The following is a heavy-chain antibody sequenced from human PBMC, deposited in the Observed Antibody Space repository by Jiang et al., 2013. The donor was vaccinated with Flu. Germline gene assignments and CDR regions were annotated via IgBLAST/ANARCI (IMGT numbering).Heavy chain of an antibody. J-gene: IGHJ4*02. CDR1: GFSLSASGIY. CDR2: IDWDDKN. V-gene: IGHV2-70*11. Sequence: KPTQTLTLTCTFSGFSLSASGIYVSWIRQPPGKALEWLARIDWDDKNYYSTSLKTRVTVSKDTSKSQVILTMTNMDPVDTATYYCARSRDGYNFGYWGQGALVTVSS. CDR3: ARSRDGYNFGY. D-gene: IGHD5-24*01.